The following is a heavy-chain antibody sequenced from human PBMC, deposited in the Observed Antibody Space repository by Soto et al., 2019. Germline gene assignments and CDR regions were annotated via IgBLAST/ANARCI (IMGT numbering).Heavy chain of an antibody. J-gene: IGHJ5*01. CDR2: IYYSGST. V-gene: IGHV4-59*08. CDR3: AIHDRMEQLVFGGGWFDS. D-gene: IGHD6-6*01. Sequence: PSETLSLTCTVSGGSISSYYWSWIRQPPGKGLEWIGYIYYSGSTNYNPSLKSRVTISVDTSKNQFSLKLSSVTAADTAVYYFAIHDRMEQLVFGGGWFDSWGQGTLVTVSS. CDR1: GGSISSYY.